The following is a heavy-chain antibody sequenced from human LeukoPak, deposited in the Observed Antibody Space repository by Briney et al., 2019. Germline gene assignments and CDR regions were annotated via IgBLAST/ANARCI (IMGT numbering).Heavy chain of an antibody. CDR2: IYTSGST. CDR3: SRVYCGGDCYQFDP. Sequence: SQTLSLTCTVSGGSISSGSYYWNWIRQPAGKGLEWIGRIYTSGSTNYNPSLKSRVTISVDTSKNQFSLKLSSVTAAGTAVYYCSRVYCGGDCYQFDPWGQGTLVTVSS. V-gene: IGHV4-61*02. CDR1: GGSISSGSYY. D-gene: IGHD2-21*02. J-gene: IGHJ5*02.